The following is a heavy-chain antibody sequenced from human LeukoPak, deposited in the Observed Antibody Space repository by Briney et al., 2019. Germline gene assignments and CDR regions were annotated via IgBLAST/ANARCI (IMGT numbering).Heavy chain of an antibody. CDR1: GGSISSGGYY. Sequence: SETLSLTCTVSGGSISSGGYYWSWIRQHPGKGLEWIGYIYYSGSTYYNPSLKSRVTISVDTSKNQFSLKLSSVTVADTAVYYCARDSAPYSYGIDYWGQGTLVTVSS. CDR3: ARDSAPYSYGIDY. CDR2: IYYSGST. J-gene: IGHJ4*02. V-gene: IGHV4-31*03. D-gene: IGHD5-18*01.